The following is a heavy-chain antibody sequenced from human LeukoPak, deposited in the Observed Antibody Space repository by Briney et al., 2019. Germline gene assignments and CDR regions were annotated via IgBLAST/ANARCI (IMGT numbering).Heavy chain of an antibody. Sequence: PGGSLRLSCTASGFKFSSFSMNWARQAPGKGLEWVPAISGSGGSTYYADSVKGRFTISRDNSKNTLYLQMNSLRAEDTAVYYCAKAGAGNNKYGDYGGFDYWGQGTLITVSS. CDR2: ISGSGGST. CDR1: GFKFSSFS. D-gene: IGHD4-17*01. CDR3: AKAGAGNNKYGDYGGFDY. J-gene: IGHJ4*02. V-gene: IGHV3-23*01.